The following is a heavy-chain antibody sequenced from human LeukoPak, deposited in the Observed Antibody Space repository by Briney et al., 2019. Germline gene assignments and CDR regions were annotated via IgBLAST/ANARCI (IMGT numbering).Heavy chain of an antibody. D-gene: IGHD3-3*01. CDR1: GGTFSSYA. J-gene: IGHJ4*02. V-gene: IGHV1-69*13. Sequence: GASVKASCKASGGTFSSYAISWVRQAPGQGLEWMGGIIPIFGTANYAQKFQGRVTITADESTSTAYMELSSLRSEDTAVYYCARDYDFWSGYLDYWGQGTLVTVSS. CDR2: IIPIFGTA. CDR3: ARDYDFWSGYLDY.